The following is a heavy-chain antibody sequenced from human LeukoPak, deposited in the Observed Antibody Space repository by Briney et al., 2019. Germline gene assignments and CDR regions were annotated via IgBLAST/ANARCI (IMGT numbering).Heavy chain of an antibody. Sequence: GGSLRLSCTASGFTFGDYAMSWFRQAPGKGREWGGFIRSKAYGGTTEYAASVKGRFTISRDDSKSIAYLQMNSLKTEDTAVYYCTSFGDYVWGSYRYFDYWGQGTLVTVSS. CDR2: IRSKAYGGTT. D-gene: IGHD3-16*02. V-gene: IGHV3-49*03. J-gene: IGHJ4*02. CDR3: TSFGDYVWGSYRYFDY. CDR1: GFTFGDYA.